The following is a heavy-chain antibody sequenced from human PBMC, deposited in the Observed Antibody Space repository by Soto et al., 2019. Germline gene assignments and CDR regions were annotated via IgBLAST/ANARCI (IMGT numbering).Heavy chain of an antibody. V-gene: IGHV3-30*18. CDR2: ISYDGSNK. Sequence: GGSLRLSCAASGFTFGSYGMHWVRQAPGKGLEWVAVISYDGSNKYYADSVKGRFTISRDNSKNTLYLQMNSLRAEDTAVYYCAKGITMVRGVLDYYYGMDVWGRGTTVTVSS. J-gene: IGHJ6*02. D-gene: IGHD3-10*01. CDR1: GFTFGSYG. CDR3: AKGITMVRGVLDYYYGMDV.